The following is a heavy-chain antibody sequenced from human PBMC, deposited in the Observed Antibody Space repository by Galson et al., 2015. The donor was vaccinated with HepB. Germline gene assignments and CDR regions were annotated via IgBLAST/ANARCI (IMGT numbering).Heavy chain of an antibody. Sequence: SLRLSCAASGFTFSSYGMHWVRQAPGKGLEWVAFIRYDGSNKYYPDSEKGRFTISRDNSKNTLYLQMNTLRAEDTALYYCAKDRSGSTWLQGVFGYFGYWGQGTLVTVSS. CDR3: AKDRSGSTWLQGVFGYFGY. V-gene: IGHV3-30*02. J-gene: IGHJ4*02. CDR2: IRYDGSNK. D-gene: IGHD6-13*01. CDR1: GFTFSSYG.